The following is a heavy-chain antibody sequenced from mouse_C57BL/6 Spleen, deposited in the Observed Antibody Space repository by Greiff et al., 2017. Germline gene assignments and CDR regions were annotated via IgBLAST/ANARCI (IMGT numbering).Heavy chain of an antibody. CDR1: GYTFTDYN. J-gene: IGHJ4*01. Sequence: EVQLQQSGPELVKPGASVKIPCKASGYTFTDYNMDWVKQSHGKSLEWIGDINPNNGGTIYNQKFKGKATLTVDKSSSTAYLELRSLTSEDTAVYYCAITREFPMDYWGQGTSVTVSS. CDR3: AITREFPMDY. CDR2: INPNNGGT. V-gene: IGHV1-18*01.